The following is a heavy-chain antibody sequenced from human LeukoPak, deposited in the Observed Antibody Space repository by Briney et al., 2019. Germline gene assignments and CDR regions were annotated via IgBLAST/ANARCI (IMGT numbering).Heavy chain of an antibody. CDR2: IIPIFGTA. CDR3: TRVGLEGASGSYQLLLFDY. V-gene: IGHV1-69*13. D-gene: IGHD1-26*01. Sequence: SVKVSCKASGGTFSSYAISWVRQAPGQGLEWMGGIIPIFGTANYAQKFQGRVTITADESTSTAYMELSSLRSEDTAVYYCTRVGLEGASGSYQLLLFDYWGQGTLVTVSS. CDR1: GGTFSSYA. J-gene: IGHJ4*02.